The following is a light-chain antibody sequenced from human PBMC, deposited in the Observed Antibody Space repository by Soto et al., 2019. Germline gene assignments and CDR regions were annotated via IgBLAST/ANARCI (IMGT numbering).Light chain of an antibody. V-gene: IGKV3-20*01. Sequence: PGERATLSCRSSQRVSSNYLAWYQQKPDQAPRLVIYDVSGRATGVPDRFSGSGPGTDFTLTISRLEPEDFAVYYCQQYGSSPTFGQGTKVEIK. CDR2: DVS. CDR1: QRVSSNY. J-gene: IGKJ1*01. CDR3: QQYGSSPT.